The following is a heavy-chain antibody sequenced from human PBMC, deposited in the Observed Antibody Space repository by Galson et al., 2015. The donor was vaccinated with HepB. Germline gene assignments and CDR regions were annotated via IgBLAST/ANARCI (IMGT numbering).Heavy chain of an antibody. CDR1: GFTFSSYA. V-gene: IGHV3-23*01. J-gene: IGHJ2*01. Sequence: SLRLSCAVSGFTFSSYAMSWVRQAPGKGLEWVSAFSSSGGSTYYADSVKGRFTISRDNSKNTLYLQMNSLRAEDTAVYYCAKVGSRSYFHYWHFDLWGRGTLVTVSS. CDR3: AKVGSRSYFHYWHFDL. D-gene: IGHD3-10*01. CDR2: FSSSGGST.